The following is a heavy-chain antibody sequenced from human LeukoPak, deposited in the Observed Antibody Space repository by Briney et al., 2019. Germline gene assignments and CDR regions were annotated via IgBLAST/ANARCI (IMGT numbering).Heavy chain of an antibody. V-gene: IGHV4-34*01. J-gene: IGHJ6*04. CDR2: INHSGST. CDR3: ARGSIYGMDV. Sequence: SETLSLTCAVYGGSFSGYYWSWIRRPPGKGLEWIGEINHSGSTNYNPSLKSRVTISVDTSKNQFSLKLSSVTAADTAVYYCARGSIYGMDVWGKGTTVTVSS. CDR1: GGSFSGYY.